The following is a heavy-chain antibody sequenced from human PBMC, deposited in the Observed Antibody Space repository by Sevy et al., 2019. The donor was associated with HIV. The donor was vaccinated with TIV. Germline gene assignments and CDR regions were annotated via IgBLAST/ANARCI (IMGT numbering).Heavy chain of an antibody. CDR2: INPNSGDT. CDR3: ARGYNWNDVDY. Sequence: ASVKVSCKASGYTFTGYYMHWVRQAPGQGLEWMGWINPNSGDTNYAQKFQGRVTMTRDTSISTAYMELSRLRSDDTAVYYCARGYNWNDVDYWGQGTLVTVSS. J-gene: IGHJ4*02. CDR1: GYTFTGYY. D-gene: IGHD1-1*01. V-gene: IGHV1-2*02.